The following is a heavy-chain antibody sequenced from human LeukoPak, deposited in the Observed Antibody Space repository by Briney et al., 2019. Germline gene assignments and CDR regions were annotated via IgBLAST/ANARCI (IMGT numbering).Heavy chain of an antibody. D-gene: IGHD2-2*01. J-gene: IGHJ3*02. Sequence: SVKVSCKASGGTFSSYAISWVRQAPGQGLEWMGGIIPIFGTANYAQKFQGRVTITAGESTSTAYMELSSLRSEDTAVYYCARSIVVVPAASDAFDIWGPGTMVTVSS. CDR1: GGTFSSYA. CDR2: IIPIFGTA. V-gene: IGHV1-69*01. CDR3: ARSIVVVPAASDAFDI.